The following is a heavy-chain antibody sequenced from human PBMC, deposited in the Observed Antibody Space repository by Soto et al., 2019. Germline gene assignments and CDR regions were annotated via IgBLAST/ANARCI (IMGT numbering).Heavy chain of an antibody. Sequence: EEQLLESGGGLVRPGGSLRLSCTASGFAFSTYAMNWVRQAPGKGLEWVSAISGSGRNTSVADSVRGRFTVSRDNSKNTVFLQMNGLTAEDTAVYYCAKDKTPRAYSGYVPSFNSWGQGTLVTVSS. CDR1: GFAFSTYA. CDR2: ISGSGRNT. V-gene: IGHV3-23*01. CDR3: AKDKTPRAYSGYVPSFNS. J-gene: IGHJ4*02. D-gene: IGHD5-12*01.